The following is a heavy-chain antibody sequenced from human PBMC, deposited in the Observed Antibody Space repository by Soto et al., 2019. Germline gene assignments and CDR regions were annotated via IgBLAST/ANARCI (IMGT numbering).Heavy chain of an antibody. J-gene: IGHJ6*03. D-gene: IGHD3-10*01. CDR1: GFTFSSYG. CDR2: IWYDGSNK. V-gene: IGHV3-33*01. CDR3: ARESLRDRGYYMDV. Sequence: GGSLRLSCAASGFTFSSYGMHWVRQAPGKGLEWVAVIWYDGSNKYYADSVKGRFTISRDNSKNTLYLQMNSLRAEDTAVYYCARESLRDRGYYMDVWGKGTTVTVSS.